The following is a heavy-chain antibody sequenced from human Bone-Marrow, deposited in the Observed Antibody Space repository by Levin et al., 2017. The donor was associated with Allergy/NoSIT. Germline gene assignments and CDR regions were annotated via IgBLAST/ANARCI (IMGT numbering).Heavy chain of an antibody. V-gene: IGHV1-18*01. D-gene: IGHD3-10*01. CDR2: ISAYNGNT. Sequence: GESLKISCKASGYTFTSYGISWVRQAPGQGLEWMGWISAYNGNTNYAQKLQGRVTMTTDTSTSTAYMELRSLRSDDTAVYYCARVLGLLWFGDGFDYWGQGTLVTVSS. CDR3: ARVLGLLWFGDGFDY. CDR1: GYTFTSYG. J-gene: IGHJ4*02.